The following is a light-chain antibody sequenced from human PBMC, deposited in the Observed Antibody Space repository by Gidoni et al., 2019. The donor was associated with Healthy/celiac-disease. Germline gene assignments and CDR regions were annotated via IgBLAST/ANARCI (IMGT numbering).Light chain of an antibody. J-gene: IGLJ2*01. CDR3: CSYAGSSDVV. CDR1: SSDVGSYNL. CDR2: ECS. Sequence: QSPLTQPASASASPGLSITISCTGTSSDVGSYNLVSWYQQHPGKAPKLMIYECSTRPSGVSNRFSGSKSGNTASLTISGLQAEDEADYYCCSYAGSSDVVFGGGTKLTVL. V-gene: IGLV2-23*01.